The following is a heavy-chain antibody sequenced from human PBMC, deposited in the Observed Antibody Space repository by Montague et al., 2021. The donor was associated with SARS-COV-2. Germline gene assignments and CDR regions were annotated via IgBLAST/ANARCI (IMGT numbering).Heavy chain of an antibody. V-gene: IGHV2-70*01. CDR2: IDWDDDK. D-gene: IGHD3-9*01. Sequence: PALGKPTQTLTLTCTFSGFSLSTSGMRVSWIRQPPGKALEWLALIDWDDDKCYSTSLKTRLTISKDTSKNQVVLTMTNMDPVDTATYYCARIRDYDILTGSYSGFDYWGQGTLVTVSS. CDR3: ARIRDYDILTGSYSGFDY. J-gene: IGHJ4*02. CDR1: GFSLSTSGMR.